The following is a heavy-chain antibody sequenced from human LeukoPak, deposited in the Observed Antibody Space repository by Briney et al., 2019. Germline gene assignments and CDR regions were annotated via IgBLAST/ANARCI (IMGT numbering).Heavy chain of an antibody. Sequence: SETLSLTCTVSGGSISSYYWSWIRQPPGKGLEWIGYIYYSGSTNYNPSLKSRVTISVDTSKNQFSLKLSSVTAADTAVYYCARVRSMVTPVFDYWGQGTLVTVSS. CDR3: ARVRSMVTPVFDY. V-gene: IGHV4-59*01. D-gene: IGHD4-23*01. J-gene: IGHJ4*02. CDR2: IYYSGST. CDR1: GGSISSYY.